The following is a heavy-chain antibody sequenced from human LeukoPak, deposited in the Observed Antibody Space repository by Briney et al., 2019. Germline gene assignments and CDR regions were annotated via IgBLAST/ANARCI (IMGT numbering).Heavy chain of an antibody. J-gene: IGHJ4*02. CDR2: ISGSGGST. D-gene: IGHD2-2*01. V-gene: IGHV3-23*01. CDR3: AKDRIGFYQPYDY. CDR1: GFTFSSYA. Sequence: GGSLRLSCAASGFTFSSYAMSWVRQAPGKGLEWVSAISGSGGSTYYADSVKGRFIMSRDNSRNMLHLQMNSLRAEDTAVYYCAKDRIGFYQPYDYWGQGTLVTVSS.